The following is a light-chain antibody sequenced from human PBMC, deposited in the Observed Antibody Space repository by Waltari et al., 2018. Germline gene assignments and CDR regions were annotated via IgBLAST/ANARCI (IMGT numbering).Light chain of an antibody. CDR3: ATWDDSLTAWV. Sequence: QSVLTQPPSTSGTPGQRVTISCSGSSSNIGPYYVYWYHQLPGTAPKLLIYRNKQRPSGVPGRFSGSKSGTSASLAISGLRSEDEADYYCATWDDSLTAWVFGGGTKLTVL. CDR2: RNK. V-gene: IGLV1-47*01. CDR1: SSNIGPYY. J-gene: IGLJ3*02.